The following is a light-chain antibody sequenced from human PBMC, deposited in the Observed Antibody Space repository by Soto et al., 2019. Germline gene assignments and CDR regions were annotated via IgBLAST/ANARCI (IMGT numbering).Light chain of an antibody. V-gene: IGKV1-8*01. Sequence: IQMTQSPSTLSGSLGDRATLTCLASQGISSNLAWYQQKPGKAPRLLIYAASTMQSGIPSRFSGSVSGTDFTLTISCLQSEDFATYYCQHYYTLLRTFGGGTKVDIK. CDR3: QHYYTLLRT. CDR2: AAS. J-gene: IGKJ4*02. CDR1: QGISSN.